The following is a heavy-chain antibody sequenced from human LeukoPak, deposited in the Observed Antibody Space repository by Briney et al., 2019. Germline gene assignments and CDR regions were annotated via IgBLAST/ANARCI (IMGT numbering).Heavy chain of an antibody. V-gene: IGHV4-30-2*01. CDR2: IYHSGST. CDR1: GGSISSGGYY. J-gene: IGHJ4*02. CDR3: ARGAAAGIHN. D-gene: IGHD6-13*01. Sequence: PSETLSLTCTVSGGSISSGGYYWSWIRQPPGKGLEWIGYIYHSGSTYYNPSLKSRVTISVDRSKNQFSLKLSSVTAADTAVYYCARGAAAGIHNWGQGTLVTVSS.